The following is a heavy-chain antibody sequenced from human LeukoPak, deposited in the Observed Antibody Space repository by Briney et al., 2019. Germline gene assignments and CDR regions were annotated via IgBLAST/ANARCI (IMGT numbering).Heavy chain of an antibody. V-gene: IGHV4-34*01. CDR3: ARTYYDFWSGSYTGAFDI. J-gene: IGHJ3*02. CDR1: GGSFSGYY. D-gene: IGHD3-3*01. CDR2: INHSGST. Sequence: SETLSLTCAVYGGSFSGYYWSWIRQPPGKGLEWIGEINHSGSTNYNPSLKSRVTRSVDTSKNQFSLKLSSVTAADTAVYYCARTYYDFWSGSYTGAFDIWGQGTMVTVSS.